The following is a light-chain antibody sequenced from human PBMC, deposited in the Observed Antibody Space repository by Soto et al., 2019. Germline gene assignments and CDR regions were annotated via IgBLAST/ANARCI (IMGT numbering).Light chain of an antibody. J-gene: IGLJ1*01. Sequence: QSALTQPPSASGSPGQSVTISCTGTSSDVGAYNYVSWYQQHPGKAPKLIIYEVSQRPSGVPDRFSGSRSGNTASLTVSGLQAEDEADYYCCSYAGTKRVFGTGTKVTV. CDR2: EVS. CDR3: CSYAGTKRV. V-gene: IGLV2-8*01. CDR1: SSDVGAYNY.